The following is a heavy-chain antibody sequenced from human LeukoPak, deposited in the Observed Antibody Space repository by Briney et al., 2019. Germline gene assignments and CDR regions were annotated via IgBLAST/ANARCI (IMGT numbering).Heavy chain of an antibody. Sequence: GGSLRLSCAASGFTLNNYNMKWARQAPGKGLEWVSSISSSSSYIYYADSMKGRFTISRDNAENSLYLQMNSLRAEDTAVYFCARGGNYPYYFDYWGQGTLVTVSS. CDR2: ISSSSSYI. V-gene: IGHV3-21*01. CDR1: GFTLNNYN. D-gene: IGHD1-7*01. J-gene: IGHJ4*02. CDR3: ARGGNYPYYFDY.